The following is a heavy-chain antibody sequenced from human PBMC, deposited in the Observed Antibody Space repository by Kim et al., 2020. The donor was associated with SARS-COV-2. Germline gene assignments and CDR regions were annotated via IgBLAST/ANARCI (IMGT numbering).Heavy chain of an antibody. Sequence: GGSLRLSCAASGFTFSSYWMSWVRQTPGKGLQWVANINQDGSEKSYLDSVKGRFTISRDNAKNSLYLQMNSLRGDDTAVYYCAKAPRSTSRAWFDPWGQGPLVTVPS. V-gene: IGHV3-7*01. CDR3: AKAPRSTSRAWFDP. D-gene: IGHD2-2*01. CDR2: INQDGSEK. CDR1: GFTFSSYW. J-gene: IGHJ5*02.